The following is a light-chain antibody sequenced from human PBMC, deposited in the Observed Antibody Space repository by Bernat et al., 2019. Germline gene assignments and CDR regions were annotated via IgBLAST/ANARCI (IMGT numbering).Light chain of an antibody. V-gene: IGLV3-21*04. J-gene: IGLJ1*01. Sequence: SYVLTQPPSVSVAPGKTARITCGGNNIEKKNVHWYQHKPGQAPVLVISHDTDRPSGIPDRFSGSNSGNTATLSISRVEAGDEADYFCQVYDSSTYHYVFGTGTKVTVL. CDR3: QVYDSSTYHYV. CDR2: HDT. CDR1: NIEKKN.